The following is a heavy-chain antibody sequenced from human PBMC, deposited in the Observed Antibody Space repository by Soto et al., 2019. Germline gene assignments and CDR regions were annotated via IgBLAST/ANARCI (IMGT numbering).Heavy chain of an antibody. V-gene: IGHV5-10-1*01. CDR2: IDPSDSYT. J-gene: IGHJ6*02. CDR3: ARSFKQLVPYYYGMDV. D-gene: IGHD6-13*01. CDR1: GYSFTSYW. Sequence: PGESLKISCKGSGYSFTSYWISWVRQMPGKGLEWMGRIDPSDSYTNYSPSFQGHVTISADKSISTAYLQWSSLKASDTAMYYCARSFKQLVPYYYGMDVWGQGTTVTVSS.